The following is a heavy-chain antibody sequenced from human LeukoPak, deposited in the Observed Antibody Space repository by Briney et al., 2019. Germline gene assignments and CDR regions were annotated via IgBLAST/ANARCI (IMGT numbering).Heavy chain of an antibody. V-gene: IGHV1-2*02. CDR3: ARGSSSWYVGPPLDY. CDR2: INPNNGGT. J-gene: IGHJ4*02. Sequence: ASVKVSCKASGYTFTGYYMHWVRQAPGQGLEWMGWINPNNGGTNYPQKFQGRVTMTRGTSISTAYMELSRLTSDDTAVYYCARGSSSWYVGPPLDYWGQGTLVTVSS. D-gene: IGHD6-13*01. CDR1: GYTFTGYY.